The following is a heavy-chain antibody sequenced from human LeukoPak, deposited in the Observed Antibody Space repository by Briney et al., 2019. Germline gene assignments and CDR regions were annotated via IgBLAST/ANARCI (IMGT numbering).Heavy chain of an antibody. CDR3: ARQQLWFGELPSYYFDY. CDR1: GGSISSSSYY. J-gene: IGHJ4*02. V-gene: IGHV4-39*01. D-gene: IGHD3-10*01. Sequence: SETPSLTCTVSGGSISSSSYYWGWIRQPPGKGLEWIGSIYYSGSTYYNPSLKSRVTISVDTSKNQFSLKLSSVTAADTAVYYCARQQLWFGELPSYYFDYWGQGTLVTVSS. CDR2: IYYSGST.